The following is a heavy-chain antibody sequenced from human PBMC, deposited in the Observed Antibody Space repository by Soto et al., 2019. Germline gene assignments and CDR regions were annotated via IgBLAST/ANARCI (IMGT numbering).Heavy chain of an antibody. CDR1: GFTFSSYA. D-gene: IGHD6-6*01. V-gene: IGHV3-23*01. CDR3: ARDPGEQLANWYFDL. J-gene: IGHJ2*01. Sequence: GGFLRLSCAASGFTFSSYAMSWVRQAPGKGLEWVSAISGSGGSTYYADSVKGRFTISRDNSKNTLYLQMNSLRAEDTAVYYCARDPGEQLANWYFDLWGRGTLVTVSS. CDR2: ISGSGGST.